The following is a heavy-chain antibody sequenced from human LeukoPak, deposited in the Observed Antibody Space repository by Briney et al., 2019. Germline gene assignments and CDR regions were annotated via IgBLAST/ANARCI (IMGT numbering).Heavy chain of an antibody. Sequence: SETLSLTCAVYGGSFSGYYWSWIRQPPGKGLEWIGETNHSGSTNYNPSLKSRVNISVDTSKNQFSLKLSSVTAADTAVYYCASRSMYYDSSGGYWGQETLVTVSS. CDR2: TNHSGST. CDR1: GGSFSGYY. D-gene: IGHD3-22*01. V-gene: IGHV4-34*01. J-gene: IGHJ4*02. CDR3: ASRSMYYDSSGGY.